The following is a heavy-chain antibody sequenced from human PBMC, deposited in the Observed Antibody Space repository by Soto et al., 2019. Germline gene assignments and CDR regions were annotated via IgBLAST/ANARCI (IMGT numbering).Heavy chain of an antibody. CDR3: AMLGGWSGGSSGMDV. D-gene: IGHD6-19*01. J-gene: IGHJ6*02. Sequence: EVQLVESGGGLVQPGGSLRLSCAASGLIFSDYHMDWVRQAPGKWLEWVGRIRRKANSYTTEYAASVKGRFTISRDDSQISLCLQMNSLKSEDTAVYYCAMLGGWSGGSSGMDVWGQGTTVTVSS. CDR1: GLIFSDYH. V-gene: IGHV3-72*01. CDR2: IRRKANSYTT.